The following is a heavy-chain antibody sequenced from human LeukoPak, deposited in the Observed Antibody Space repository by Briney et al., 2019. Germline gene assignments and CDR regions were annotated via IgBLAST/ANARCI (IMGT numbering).Heavy chain of an antibody. CDR2: ISRSGSTI. CDR3: ARDSQYYDFWSGYSDYYYYMDV. V-gene: IGHV3-11*04. D-gene: IGHD3-3*01. J-gene: IGHJ6*03. Sequence: GGSLRLSCAASGFTFSDYYMSWIRQAPGKGLEWVSYISRSGSTIYYADSVKGRFTISRDNAKNSLYLQMNSLSAEDTAVYYCARDSQYYDFWSGYSDYYYYMDVWGKGTTVTVSS. CDR1: GFTFSDYY.